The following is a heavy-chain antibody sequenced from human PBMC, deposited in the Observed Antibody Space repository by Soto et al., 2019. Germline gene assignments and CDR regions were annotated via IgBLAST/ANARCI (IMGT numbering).Heavy chain of an antibody. CDR1: GYTFTNYV. CDR2: INTGNGDT. CDR3: ARDRAATSSWGFDY. Sequence: QVQLVQSGAEVKKPGASVKVSCKASGYTFTNYVLQWVRQAPGQSLEWMGWINTGNGDTKYSQNFQGRVTFTSDTSATIAYVEVSGLTPEDTAVYYCARDRAATSSWGFDYWGQGTLVTVSS. J-gene: IGHJ4*02. D-gene: IGHD6-6*01. V-gene: IGHV1-3*04.